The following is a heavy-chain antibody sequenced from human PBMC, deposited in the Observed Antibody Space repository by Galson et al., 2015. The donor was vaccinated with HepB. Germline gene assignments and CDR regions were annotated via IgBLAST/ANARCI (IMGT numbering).Heavy chain of an antibody. CDR1: GFTFSSYG. V-gene: IGHV3-15*07. CDR3: TTDSDVDY. CDR2: IKSKTDGGTT. Sequence: SLRLSCAASGFTFSSYGMQWVRQAPGKGLEWVGHIKSKTDGGTTDYAAPVKGRFTISRDDSKNTLYLQMNSLKTEDTAVYYCTTDSDVDYWGQGTLVTVPS. J-gene: IGHJ4*02.